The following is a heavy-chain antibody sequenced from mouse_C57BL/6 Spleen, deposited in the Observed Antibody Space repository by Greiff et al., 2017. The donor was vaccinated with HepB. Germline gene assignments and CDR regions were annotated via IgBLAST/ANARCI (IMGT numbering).Heavy chain of an antibody. Sequence: MKQSGPERGKPGESVKISCKASGKGFSSSWMNWVKQRPGKGLEWIGRIYPGDGDTNYNGKFKGKATLTADKSSSTAYMQLSSLTSEDSAVYFCAVWMDYWGQGTSVTVSS. CDR2: IYPGDGDT. V-gene: IGHV1-82*01. D-gene: IGHD2-10*02. CDR1: GKGFSSSW. CDR3: AVWMDY. J-gene: IGHJ4*01.